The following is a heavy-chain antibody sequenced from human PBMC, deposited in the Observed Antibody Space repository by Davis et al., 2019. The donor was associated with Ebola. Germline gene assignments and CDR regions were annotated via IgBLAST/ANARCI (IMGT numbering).Heavy chain of an antibody. CDR1: GYTFTSYY. D-gene: IGHD2-2*01. J-gene: IGHJ5*02. Sequence: AASVKVSCKASGYTFTSYYMHWVRQAPGQGLEWMGIINPSGGSTSYAQKFQGRVTMTRDTSTSTVYLELSSLRSEDTAVYYCARGALLVPAANKWFDPWGQGTLVTVSS. CDR3: ARGALLVPAANKWFDP. CDR2: INPSGGST. V-gene: IGHV1-46*01.